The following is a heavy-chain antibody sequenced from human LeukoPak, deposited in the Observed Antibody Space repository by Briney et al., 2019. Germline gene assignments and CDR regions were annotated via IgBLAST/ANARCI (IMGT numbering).Heavy chain of an antibody. V-gene: IGHV3-30*02. CDR1: GFTFSSYG. CDR3: AKDGPRGYGYGYPDY. D-gene: IGHD5-18*01. CDR2: IRYDGSNK. J-gene: IGHJ4*02. Sequence: PGGSLRLSCAASGFTFSSYGMHWVRRAPGKGLEWVAFIRYDGSNKYYADSVKGRFTISRDNSKNTLYLQMNSLRAEDTAVYYCAKDGPRGYGYGYPDYWGQGTLVTVSS.